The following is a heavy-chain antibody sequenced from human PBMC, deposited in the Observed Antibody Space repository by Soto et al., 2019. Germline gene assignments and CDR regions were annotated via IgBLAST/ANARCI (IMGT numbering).Heavy chain of an antibody. CDR3: ARSFVVVTDFDY. CDR1: GYTFTSYA. Sequence: EASVKVSCKASGYTFTSYAMHWVRQAPGQRLEWMGWINAGNGNTKYSQKFQGRVTITRDTSANTAYMELSSLRSEDTAVYYCARSFVVVTDFDYWGQGTLVTVSS. J-gene: IGHJ4*02. CDR2: INAGNGNT. D-gene: IGHD2-21*02. V-gene: IGHV1-3*01.